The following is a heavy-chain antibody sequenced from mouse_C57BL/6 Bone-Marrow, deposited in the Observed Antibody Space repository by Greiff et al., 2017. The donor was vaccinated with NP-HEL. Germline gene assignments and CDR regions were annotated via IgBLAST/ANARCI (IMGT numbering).Heavy chain of an antibody. CDR1: GFSLTSYG. CDR3: ATRSGYYAMDY. J-gene: IGHJ4*01. D-gene: IGHD3-1*01. Sequence: QVQLKESGPGLVAPSQSLSITCTVSGFSLTSYGVDWVRQSPGKGLEWLGVIWGVGSTNYNSAPKSRLSISKDNSKSQVFLKMNSLQTVDTAMYYCATRSGYYAMDYWGQGTSVTVSS. V-gene: IGHV2-6*01. CDR2: IWGVGST.